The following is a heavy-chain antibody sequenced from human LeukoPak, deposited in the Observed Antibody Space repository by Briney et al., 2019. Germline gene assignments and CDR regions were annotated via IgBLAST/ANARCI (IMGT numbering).Heavy chain of an antibody. D-gene: IGHD1-7*01. CDR2: IYTNGWT. V-gene: IGHV4-61*02. J-gene: IGHJ5*02. Sequence: PSQTLSLTCTISGGSINSDLYYWAWIRQPAGKRLEWIGRIYTNGWTDYNPSLKSRVTISVDTSKNQFSLKLSFVTAADTAFYYCARGGGWNSFDPWGQGTLVTVSS. CDR3: ARGGGWNSFDP. CDR1: GGSINSDLYY.